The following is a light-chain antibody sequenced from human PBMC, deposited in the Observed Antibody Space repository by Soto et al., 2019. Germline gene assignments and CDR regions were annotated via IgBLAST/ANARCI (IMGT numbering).Light chain of an antibody. CDR1: SSSIGTNR. Sequence: QSVLTQPPSVSAAAGQKVTISCSGSSSSIGTNRVSWYQQLPGTAPKLLIYDNNKRPSGILDRFSGSKSGTSATLGITELEAGDEADFYCGTWDNSLSAYVFGTGTKVT. V-gene: IGLV1-51*01. J-gene: IGLJ1*01. CDR3: GTWDNSLSAYV. CDR2: DNN.